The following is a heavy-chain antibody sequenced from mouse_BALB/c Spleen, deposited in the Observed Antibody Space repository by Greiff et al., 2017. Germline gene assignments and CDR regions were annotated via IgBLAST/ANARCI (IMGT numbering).Heavy chain of an antibody. CDR1: GFTFSSFG. D-gene: IGHD1-1*01. J-gene: IGHJ1*01. CDR2: ISSGSSTI. Sequence: EVQRVESGGGLVQPGGSRKLSCAASGFTFSSFGMHWVRQAPEKGLEWVAYISSGSSTIYYADTVKGRFTISRDNPKNTLFLQMTSLRSEDTAMYYCARGIYYGSSGYFDVWGAGTTVTVSS. CDR3: ARGIYYGSSGYFDV. V-gene: IGHV5-17*02.